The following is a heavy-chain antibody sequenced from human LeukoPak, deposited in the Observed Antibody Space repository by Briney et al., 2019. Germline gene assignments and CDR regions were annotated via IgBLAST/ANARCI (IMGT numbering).Heavy chain of an antibody. CDR2: ISYDGSNK. D-gene: IGHD2-15*01. J-gene: IGHJ4*02. CDR1: GFTFSSYG. CDR3: AREVYCSGGSCYPAGLPDY. V-gene: IGHV3-30*03. Sequence: GRSLRLSCAASGFTFSSYGMHWVRQAPGKGLEWVAVISYDGSNKYYADSVKGRFTISRDNAKNSLYLQMNSLRAEDTAVYYCAREVYCSGGSCYPAGLPDYWGQGTLVTVSS.